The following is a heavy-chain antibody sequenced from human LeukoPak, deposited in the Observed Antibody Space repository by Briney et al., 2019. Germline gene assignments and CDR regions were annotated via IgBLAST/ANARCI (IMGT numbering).Heavy chain of an antibody. CDR1: GFTFSSYG. V-gene: IGHV3-33*01. Sequence: GTPLRLSCAASGFTFSSYGMHWVRQAPSKGLEWVAVVWFDGSNYYYADSVKGRFTVSRDNSRNTLYLQMNSLRAEDTAAYHCARVGDSSGYGAFDIWGQGTMVTVSS. CDR2: VWFDGSNY. CDR3: ARVGDSSGYGAFDI. J-gene: IGHJ3*02. D-gene: IGHD3-22*01.